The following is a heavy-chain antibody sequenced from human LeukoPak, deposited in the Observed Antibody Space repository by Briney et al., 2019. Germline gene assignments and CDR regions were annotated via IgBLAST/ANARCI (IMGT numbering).Heavy chain of an antibody. CDR1: GGSISSSNYY. CDR3: AREYNWNYISGWFDP. Sequence: SETLSLTCTVSGGSISSSNYYWGWIRQPPGKGLEWFGSIYYSGSTYYNPSLKGRVTISVDTSKNQFSLKLSSVTAADTAVYYCAREYNWNYISGWFDPWGQGTLVTVSS. V-gene: IGHV4-39*02. D-gene: IGHD1-7*01. J-gene: IGHJ5*02. CDR2: IYYSGST.